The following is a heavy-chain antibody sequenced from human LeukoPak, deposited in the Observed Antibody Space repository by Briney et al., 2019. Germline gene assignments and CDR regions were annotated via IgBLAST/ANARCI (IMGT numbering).Heavy chain of an antibody. D-gene: IGHD6-19*01. CDR2: VNPNGGGT. Sequence: ASVKVSCKASGYTFTDFYMHWVRPAPGQGLEWMGWVNPNGGGTKYAQKFQDRVTMTRDTSISTAYMEVSRLTSDDTAMYYCGYSRGWYALHMWGQGTMVTVSS. J-gene: IGHJ3*02. CDR1: GYTFTDFY. CDR3: GYSRGWYALHM. V-gene: IGHV1-2*02.